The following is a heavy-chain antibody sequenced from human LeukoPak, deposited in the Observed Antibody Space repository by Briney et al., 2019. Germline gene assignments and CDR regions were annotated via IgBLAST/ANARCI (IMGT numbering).Heavy chain of an antibody. CDR2: ISGSGGNT. J-gene: IGHJ4*02. D-gene: IGHD3-22*01. CDR3: AKDDSSSYSWGN. CDR1: GFTFSSYA. V-gene: IGHV3-23*01. Sequence: GGSLRLSCAASGFTFSSYAMSWVRQAPGKGLEWVSAISGSGGNTYYADSVKGRFTISRDNFKNTLYLQMNSLRAEDTAVYYCAKDDSSSYSWGNWGQGTLVTVSS.